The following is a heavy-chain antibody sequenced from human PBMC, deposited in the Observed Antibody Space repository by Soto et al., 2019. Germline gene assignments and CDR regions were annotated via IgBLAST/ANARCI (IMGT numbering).Heavy chain of an antibody. Sequence: EVQLVESGGGLVQPGGSLRLSCAVSGFSFSSAWMTWIRQAPGKGLERVAIMNEDGSERYYVDSVKGRFTISRDNAKDAVFLEMNRLRVEDTAVYFCARDRAYSRFDYWGQGSLVTVSS. V-gene: IGHV3-7*03. CDR1: GFSFSSAW. J-gene: IGHJ4*02. CDR2: MNEDGSER. D-gene: IGHD4-4*01. CDR3: ARDRAYSRFDY.